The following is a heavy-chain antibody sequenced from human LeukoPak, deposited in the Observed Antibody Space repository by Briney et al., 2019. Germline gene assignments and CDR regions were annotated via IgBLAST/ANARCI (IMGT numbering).Heavy chain of an antibody. V-gene: IGHV4-59*08. D-gene: IGHD3-3*01. Sequence: SETLSLTCTVSGGSISSYYWSWLRQPPGKGLEWIGYIYYSGSTNYNPSLKSRVTISVDTSKNQFSLKLSSVTAADTAVYYCARLNYDFWSGRWFDPWGQGTLVTVSS. CDR1: GGSISSYY. CDR3: ARLNYDFWSGRWFDP. CDR2: IYYSGST. J-gene: IGHJ5*02.